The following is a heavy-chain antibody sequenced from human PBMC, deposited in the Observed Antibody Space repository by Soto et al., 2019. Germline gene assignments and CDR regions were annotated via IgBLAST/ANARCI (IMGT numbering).Heavy chain of an antibody. CDR1: VFSLSTSGMC. CDR2: IDWDDDK. V-gene: IGHV2-70*01. J-gene: IGHJ3*02. D-gene: IGHD2-15*01. Sequence: ESGPTLVNPTQTLTLTCTFSVFSLSTSGMCVSWIRQPPGKALEWLALIDWDDDKYYSTSLKTRLTISKDTSKNQVVLTMTNMDPVDTATYYCARLGGGGSCYGGAFDIWGQGTMVTVS. CDR3: ARLGGGGSCYGGAFDI.